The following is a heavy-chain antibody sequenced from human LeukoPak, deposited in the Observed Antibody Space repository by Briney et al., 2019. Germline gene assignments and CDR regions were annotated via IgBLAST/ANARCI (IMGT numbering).Heavy chain of an antibody. V-gene: IGHV1-2*02. Sequence: ASVKVSCKASGYTFTSYYIYWVRQAPGQGLAWMGWISPNTGDTNSAQRFQGRVTMTRDTSISTAYMELSRLTSDDTAVYYCANGVGSSGWNFDYWGQGTLVTVSS. CDR2: ISPNTGDT. CDR3: ANGVGSSGWNFDY. CDR1: GYTFTSYY. J-gene: IGHJ4*02. D-gene: IGHD6-19*01.